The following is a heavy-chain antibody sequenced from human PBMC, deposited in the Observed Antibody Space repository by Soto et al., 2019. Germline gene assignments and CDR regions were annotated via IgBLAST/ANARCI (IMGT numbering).Heavy chain of an antibody. CDR2: IYWDDDK. Sequence: SGPTLVNPTQTLTLTRTFSGFSLSTSGVGVGWIRQPPGKALEWLALIYWDDDKRYSPSLRSRLTISKDTSKNQVVLTMTNMDPVDTATYYCIQSRCGGDCLQSYASHYYYGMDVWGQGT. J-gene: IGHJ6*02. D-gene: IGHD2-21*02. CDR3: IQSRCGGDCLQSYASHYYYGMDV. CDR1: GFSLSTSGVG. V-gene: IGHV2-5*02.